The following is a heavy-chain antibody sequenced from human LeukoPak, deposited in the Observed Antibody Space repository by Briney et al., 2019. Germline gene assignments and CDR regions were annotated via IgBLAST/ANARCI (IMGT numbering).Heavy chain of an antibody. CDR1: GYTFTGYY. Sequence: ASVKVSCKASGYTFTGYYMHWARQAPGQGLEWMGWISAYNGNTNYAQKLQGRVTMTTDTSTTTAYMELRSLRSDDTAVYYCARGGVVPPAVVNWFGPWGQGTLVTVSS. CDR2: ISAYNGNT. V-gene: IGHV1-18*04. CDR3: ARGGVVPPAVVNWFGP. D-gene: IGHD2-2*01. J-gene: IGHJ5*02.